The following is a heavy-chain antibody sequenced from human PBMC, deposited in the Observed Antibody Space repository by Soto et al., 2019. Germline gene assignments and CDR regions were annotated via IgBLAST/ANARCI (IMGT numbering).Heavy chain of an antibody. CDR2: IYWAEDK. CDR1: GFSLHTNGMG. D-gene: IGHD1-7*01. Sequence: QITLKESGPELVRPTQPLTLTCSFSGFSLHTNGMGVGWLRQPPGTALEWLAFIYWAEDKRYSQSLKTRLTVTTDTAKNEVVLTLTNLDPLDTGTDYCAGWNYESGLDVWGQGTTVTVSS. CDR3: AGWNYESGLDV. J-gene: IGHJ6*02. V-gene: IGHV2-5*02.